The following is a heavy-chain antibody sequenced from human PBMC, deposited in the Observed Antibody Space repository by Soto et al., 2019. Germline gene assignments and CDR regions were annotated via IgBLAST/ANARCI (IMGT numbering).Heavy chain of an antibody. Sequence: SETLSLTCTVSGGSISSSSYYWGWIRQPPGKGLEWIGSIYYSGSTYYNPSLKSRVTISVDTSKNQFSLMLSSVTAADTAVYYCASTLPDIVVVPAGYFDYWGQGTLVTVSS. CDR3: ASTLPDIVVVPAGYFDY. CDR1: GGSISSSSYY. J-gene: IGHJ4*02. V-gene: IGHV4-39*01. CDR2: IYYSGST. D-gene: IGHD2-2*01.